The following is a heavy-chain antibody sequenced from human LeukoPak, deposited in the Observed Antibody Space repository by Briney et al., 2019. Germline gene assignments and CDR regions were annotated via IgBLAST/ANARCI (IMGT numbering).Heavy chain of an antibody. J-gene: IGHJ4*02. D-gene: IGHD6-19*01. CDR3: AKVGEQWLVDY. CDR2: ISTKPNSYAT. CDR1: GFTFSGSA. Sequence: GGSLKLSCAASGFTFSGSAIHWVRQASGKGLEWVGRISTKPNSYATAFAASVKGRFTISRDDSKNTAYLQMNSLKTEDTAVYYCAKVGEQWLVDYWGQGTLVTVSS. V-gene: IGHV3-73*01.